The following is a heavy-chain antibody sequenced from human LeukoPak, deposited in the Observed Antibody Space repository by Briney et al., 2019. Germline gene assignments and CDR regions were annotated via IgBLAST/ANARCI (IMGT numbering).Heavy chain of an antibody. CDR2: IYYSGST. Sequence: SETLSLTCTVSGGSISSYYWSWIRQPPGKGLEWIGYIYYSGSTNYNPSLKSRVTISADTSKNQFSLKLSSVTAADTAVYYCARGSITMVRGVMRSFYFDYWGQGTLVTVSS. CDR1: GGSISSYY. J-gene: IGHJ4*02. CDR3: ARGSITMVRGVMRSFYFDY. V-gene: IGHV4-59*01. D-gene: IGHD3-10*01.